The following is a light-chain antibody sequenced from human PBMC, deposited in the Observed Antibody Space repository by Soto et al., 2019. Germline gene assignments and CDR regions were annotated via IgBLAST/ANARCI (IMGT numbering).Light chain of an antibody. J-gene: IGKJ1*01. CDR2: DAF. V-gene: IGKV1-5*01. Sequence: DIQMTQSPPTLSASVGDKVTISCRATQNIDNWLAWYQQKPGKAPNLLIYDAFVLENGVPSRFSGSGSGTEFTLTISSLQPEDCATYYCQQYSRLWTFGQGTKVEIK. CDR3: QQYSRLWT. CDR1: QNIDNW.